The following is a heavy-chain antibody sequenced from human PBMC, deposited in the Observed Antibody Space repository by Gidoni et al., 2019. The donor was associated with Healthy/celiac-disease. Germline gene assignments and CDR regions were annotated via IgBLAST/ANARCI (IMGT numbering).Heavy chain of an antibody. CDR2: IGTAGDT. V-gene: IGHV3-13*01. Sequence: EVQLVESGGGLVKPGGSLRLSCAASGFTCSSYDMHWVRQATGKVLEWVSAIGTAGDTYYPGSVKSRFTISRENAKNSLYLQMNSLRAGDTAVYYCAILTQGAFDIWGQGTMVTVSS. CDR1: GFTCSSYD. J-gene: IGHJ3*02. D-gene: IGHD2-8*01. CDR3: AILTQGAFDI.